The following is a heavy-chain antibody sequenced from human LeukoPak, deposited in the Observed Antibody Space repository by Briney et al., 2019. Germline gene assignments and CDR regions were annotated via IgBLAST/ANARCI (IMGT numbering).Heavy chain of an antibody. V-gene: IGHV3-23*01. D-gene: IGHD5-24*01. J-gene: IGHJ4*02. Sequence: GGSLRLSCVASGFSFSTSLMGWVRQAPGKGLEWVSAISGGGETTYYADSVKGRFTISRDNSESTLYLRMDSLGADDTAVYYYAKVREAWDYWGQGTQVTVSS. CDR1: GFSFSTSL. CDR2: ISGGGETT. CDR3: AKVREAWDY.